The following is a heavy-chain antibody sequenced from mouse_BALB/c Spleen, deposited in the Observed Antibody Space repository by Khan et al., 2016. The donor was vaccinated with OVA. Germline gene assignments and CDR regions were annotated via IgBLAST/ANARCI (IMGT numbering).Heavy chain of an antibody. Sequence: QIQLVQSGPGLVAPSQSLSITCTISGFSLTNYGVHWVRQPPGKGLEWLVVIWSDGSTTYNSDLTSRLSISKYNSKSQVFLKMNSRQTDDTAMYYCARQPYYHYYVMDYWGQGTSVTVSS. CDR3: ARQPYYHYYVMDY. V-gene: IGHV2-6-1*01. D-gene: IGHD2-10*01. CDR1: GFSLTNYG. J-gene: IGHJ4*01. CDR2: IWSDGST.